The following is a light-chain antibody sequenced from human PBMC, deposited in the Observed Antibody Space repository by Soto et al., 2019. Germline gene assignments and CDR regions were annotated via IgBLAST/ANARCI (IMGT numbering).Light chain of an antibody. Sequence: QSVLTQPASVSGSHGHSITISCTGTSSDVGGYNYVSWYQQHPGKAPKLMIYEVSNRPSGVSNRFSGSKSGNTASLTISGLQAEDEADYYCSSYTTISVIFGGGTKLTVL. V-gene: IGLV2-14*01. CDR2: EVS. J-gene: IGLJ2*01. CDR1: SSDVGGYNY. CDR3: SSYTTISVI.